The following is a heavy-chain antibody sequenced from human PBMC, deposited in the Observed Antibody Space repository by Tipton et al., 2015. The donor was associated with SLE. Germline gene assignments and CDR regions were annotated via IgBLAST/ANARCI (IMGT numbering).Heavy chain of an antibody. CDR2: INHSGST. CDR1: GGSFSGYY. V-gene: IGHV4-34*01. J-gene: IGHJ5*02. CDR3: ASRGNWFDP. Sequence: TLSLTCAVYGGSFSGYYWSWIRQPPGKGLEWIGEINHSGSTNYNPSLKSRVTISVDTSKNQFSLKLSSVTAADTAVYYCASRGNWFDPWGQGTLVTVSS.